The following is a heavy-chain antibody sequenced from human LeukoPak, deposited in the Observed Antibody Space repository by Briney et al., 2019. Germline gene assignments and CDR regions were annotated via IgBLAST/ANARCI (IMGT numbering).Heavy chain of an antibody. D-gene: IGHD6-13*01. CDR1: GFTFSGSA. CDR2: IRSKANTYAT. CDR3: SAAVGTDFYDYGMDV. V-gene: IGHV3-73*01. J-gene: IGHJ6*02. Sequence: PGGSLRLSCAASGFTFSGSAMHWVRQASGKGLGWVGRIRSKANTYATAYAASVKGRFSISRDDSKNTAYLQLNSLKTEDTAVYYCSAAVGTDFYDYGMDVWGQGTTVTVSS.